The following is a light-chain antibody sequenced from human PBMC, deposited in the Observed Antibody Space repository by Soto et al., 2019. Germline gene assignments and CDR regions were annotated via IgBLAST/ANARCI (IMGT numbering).Light chain of an antibody. V-gene: IGLV2-14*01. Sequence: QSALTQPASVSGSPGQSITIYCTGTSSDVGGYNYVSWYQQHPGKAPKLMIYEVSNRPSWVSNRFSGSKSANTASLTISGLQAEDEANYYCSSYTSSSTYVFGSGTKLTVL. J-gene: IGLJ1*01. CDR1: SSDVGGYNY. CDR3: SSYTSSSTYV. CDR2: EVS.